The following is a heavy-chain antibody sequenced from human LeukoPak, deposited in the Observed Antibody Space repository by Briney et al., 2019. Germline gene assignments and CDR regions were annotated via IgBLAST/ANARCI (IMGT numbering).Heavy chain of an antibody. CDR3: ARGQHYDSSGYIMEQ. Sequence: ASVKVSCKASGYTFTGYYMHWVRQAPGQGLEWMGWINPNSGGTNYAQKFQGRVTMTRDTSISTAYMELSRLRSDDTAVYYCARGQHYDSSGYIMEQWGQGTLVTVCS. CDR2: INPNSGGT. CDR1: GYTFTGYY. D-gene: IGHD3-22*01. V-gene: IGHV1-2*02. J-gene: IGHJ4*02.